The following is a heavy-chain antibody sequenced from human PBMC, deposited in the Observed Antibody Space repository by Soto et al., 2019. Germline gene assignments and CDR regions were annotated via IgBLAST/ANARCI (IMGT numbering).Heavy chain of an antibody. Sequence: QLQLQESGSGLVKPSQTLSLTCAVSGGSISSGDYCWSWIRQPAGKGLEWIGYIYNSGGTYYNPSLKSRVTISVDRSKNQFSLKLSSVTAADTAVYYCARVAVAAKGGWFDPWGQGTLVTVSS. CDR1: GGSISSGDYC. CDR2: IYNSGGT. D-gene: IGHD2-15*01. V-gene: IGHV4-30-2*01. CDR3: ARVAVAAKGGWFDP. J-gene: IGHJ5*02.